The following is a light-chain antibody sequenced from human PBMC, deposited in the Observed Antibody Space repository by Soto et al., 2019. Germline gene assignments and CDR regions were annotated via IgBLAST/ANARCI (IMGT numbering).Light chain of an antibody. CDR3: QQYSRNPLT. CDR2: KAS. J-gene: IGKJ4*01. V-gene: IGKV1-5*03. Sequence: DIQMTQSPSTLSASVGDRVTITCRATQSVSSWLAWYQQKPGEVPKLLIYKASSLESGVPSRFSGSGSGTEFTFTISSPQTDDFVTYYCQQYSRNPLTFGGGTKVEI. CDR1: QSVSSW.